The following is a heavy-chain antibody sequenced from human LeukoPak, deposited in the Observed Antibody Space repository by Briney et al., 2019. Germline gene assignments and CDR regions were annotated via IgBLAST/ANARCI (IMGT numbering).Heavy chain of an antibody. D-gene: IGHD6-25*01. J-gene: IGHJ4*02. CDR2: ISYDGSNK. CDR3: AILADSSGRGSFDY. CDR1: GFTFSSYG. V-gene: IGHV3-30*03. Sequence: GGYLRLSCAASGFTFSSYGMHWVRQAPGKGLEWVAVISYDGSNKYYADSVKGRFTISRDNSKNTLYLQMNSLRAEDTAVYYCAILADSSGRGSFDYWGQGTLVTVSS.